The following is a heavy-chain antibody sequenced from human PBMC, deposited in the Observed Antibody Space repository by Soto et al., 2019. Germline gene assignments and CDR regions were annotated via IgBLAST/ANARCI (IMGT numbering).Heavy chain of an antibody. V-gene: IGHV1-69*02. D-gene: IGHD1-1*01. J-gene: IGHJ5*02. Sequence: SVKVSCKASGGTFSSYTISWVRQAPGQGLEWMGRIIPILGIANYAQKFQGRVTITADKSTSTAYMELSSLRSEDTAVYYCASATVENWFDPWGQGTLVTVSS. CDR2: IIPILGIA. CDR1: GGTFSSYT. CDR3: ASATVENWFDP.